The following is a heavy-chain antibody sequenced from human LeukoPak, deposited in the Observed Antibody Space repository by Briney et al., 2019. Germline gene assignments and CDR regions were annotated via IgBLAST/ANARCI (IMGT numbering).Heavy chain of an antibody. CDR1: GGSISSYY. J-gene: IGHJ4*02. D-gene: IGHD6-19*01. CDR3: AIVRSSGWYWYFDY. CDR2: IYYSGST. Sequence: PSEALSLTCTVSGGSISSYYWSWIRQPPGKGLEWIGYIYYSGSTNYNPSLKSRVTISVDTSKNQFSLKLSSVTAADTAVYYCAIVRSSGWYWYFDYWRQGTLDTDSS. V-gene: IGHV4-59*01.